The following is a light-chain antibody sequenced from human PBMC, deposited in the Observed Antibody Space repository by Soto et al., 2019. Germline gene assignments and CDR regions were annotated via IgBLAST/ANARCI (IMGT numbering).Light chain of an antibody. CDR2: GNS. J-gene: IGLJ3*02. CDR3: QSYDSSLSGGV. Sequence: QPVLAQPPSVSGAPGQRVTISCTGSSSNIGAGYGVHWYQQLPGTAPKLLIYGNSNRPSGVPDRFSGSKSGTSASLAITGLQAEDEAEYHCQSYDSSLSGGVFGGGTKLTVL. CDR1: SSNIGAGYG. V-gene: IGLV1-40*01.